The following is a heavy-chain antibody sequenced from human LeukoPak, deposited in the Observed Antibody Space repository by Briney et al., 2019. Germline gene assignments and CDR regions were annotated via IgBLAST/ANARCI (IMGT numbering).Heavy chain of an antibody. D-gene: IGHD2-8*01. V-gene: IGHV3-30*03. Sequence: GGSLRLSCAASGFTFSSYGMHWVRQAPGKGLEWVAVISYDGSNKYYADSVKGRFTISRDNAKNSLYLQMNSLRDEDTAVYYCARDGYCTNGVCYTRGDDYWGQGTLVTVSS. CDR1: GFTFSSYG. CDR3: ARDGYCTNGVCYTRGDDY. CDR2: ISYDGSNK. J-gene: IGHJ4*02.